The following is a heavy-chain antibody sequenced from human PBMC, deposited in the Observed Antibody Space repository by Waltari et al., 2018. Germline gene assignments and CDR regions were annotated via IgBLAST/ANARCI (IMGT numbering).Heavy chain of an antibody. CDR1: GYTFTGYY. V-gene: IGHV1-2*04. Sequence: QVQLVQSGAEVKKPGASVKVSCKASGYTFTGYYMHWVRQAPGQGLECMGWINPNSVGTNYEEKFQVWVTMTMDTSISTAYMELSMLRSDDTAVYYCAREADYGDYGCFDPWGQGTLVTVSS. CDR2: INPNSVGT. J-gene: IGHJ5*02. CDR3: AREADYGDYGCFDP. D-gene: IGHD4-17*01.